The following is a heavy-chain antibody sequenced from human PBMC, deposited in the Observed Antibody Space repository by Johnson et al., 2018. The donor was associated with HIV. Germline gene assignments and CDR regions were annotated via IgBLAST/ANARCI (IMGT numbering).Heavy chain of an antibody. J-gene: IGHJ3*02. D-gene: IGHD3-10*01. CDR3: ARSGYSSGSTQDAFDI. CDR1: GFTVSSNY. CDR2: IYSGGST. V-gene: IGHV3-66*01. Sequence: VQLVESGGGLVQPGGSLRLSCAASGFTVSSNYMSWVRQAPGKGLEWVSVIYSGGSTYYADSVKGRFTISRDNSKNTLYLKMNSLRAEDTAVYYCARSGYSSGSTQDAFDIWGQGTMVTVSS.